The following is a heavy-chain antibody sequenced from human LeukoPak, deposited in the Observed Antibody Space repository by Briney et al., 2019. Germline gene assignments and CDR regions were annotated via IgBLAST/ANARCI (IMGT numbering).Heavy chain of an antibody. V-gene: IGHV4-39*01. CDR2: IYYSGST. CDR3: ARPDAGGVAAFDAFDI. Sequence: SETLSLTCTVSGGSISSSSYYWGWIRQPPGKGLEWIGSIYYSGSTYYNPSLKSRVTISVDTSKNQFSLKLSSVTAADTAAYYCARPDAGGVAAFDAFDIWGQGTMVTVSS. CDR1: GGSISSSSYY. J-gene: IGHJ3*02. D-gene: IGHD3-16*01.